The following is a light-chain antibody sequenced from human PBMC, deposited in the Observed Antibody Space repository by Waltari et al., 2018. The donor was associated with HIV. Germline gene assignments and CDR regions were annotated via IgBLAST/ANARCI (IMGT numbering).Light chain of an antibody. CDR2: EAS. J-gene: IGKJ1*01. Sequence: DIQMTQSPSTLAASIADRDTITCRASQSISVWLAWYHQKPGKAPKLLIYEASNLESGVPSRFSGTGSGTEFTLTISSLQPDDSATFYCQQYDSFPWTFGQGTKVGIK. CDR1: QSISVW. CDR3: QQYDSFPWT. V-gene: IGKV1-5*03.